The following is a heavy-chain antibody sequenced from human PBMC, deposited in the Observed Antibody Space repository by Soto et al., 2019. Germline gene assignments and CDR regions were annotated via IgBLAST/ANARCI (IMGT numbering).Heavy chain of an antibody. CDR1: GGSISSGGYY. CDR2: IYYSGST. CDR3: CGGYSYGSDDY. V-gene: IGHV4-31*03. Sequence: QVQLQESGPGLVKPSQTLSLTCTVSGGSISSGGYYWSWIRQHPGKGLEWIGYIYYSGSTYYNPSLKSRVTISVDTSKNQFSRQLSSVTAADTAVYYCCGGYSYGSDDYWGQGTLVTVSS. J-gene: IGHJ4*02. D-gene: IGHD5-18*01.